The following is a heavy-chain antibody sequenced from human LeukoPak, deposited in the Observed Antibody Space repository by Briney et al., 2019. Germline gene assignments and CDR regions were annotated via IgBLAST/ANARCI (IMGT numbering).Heavy chain of an antibody. J-gene: IGHJ6*03. CDR2: IKSKTDGGTT. CDR1: GFTLSSYA. D-gene: IGHD6-13*01. V-gene: IGHV3-15*01. Sequence: GGSLRLSCAASGFTLSSYAVNWVRQAPGKGLEWVGRIKSKTDGGTTDYAAPVKGRFTISRDDSKNTLYLQMNSLKTEDTAVYYCTTGWYESAYYMDVWGKGTTVTVSS. CDR3: TTGWYESAYYMDV.